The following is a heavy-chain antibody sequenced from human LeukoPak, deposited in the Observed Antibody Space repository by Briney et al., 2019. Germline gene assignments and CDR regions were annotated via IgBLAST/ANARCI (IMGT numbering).Heavy chain of an antibody. Sequence: SETLSLTCAVYGGSFSGYYWSWTRQPPGKGLEWIGEINHSGSTNYNPSLKSRVTISVDTSKNQFSLKLSSVTAADTAVYYCARVGVAVAGDYYYYGMDVWGQGTTVTVSS. J-gene: IGHJ6*02. D-gene: IGHD6-19*01. CDR2: INHSGST. CDR1: GGSFSGYY. V-gene: IGHV4-34*01. CDR3: ARVGVAVAGDYYYYGMDV.